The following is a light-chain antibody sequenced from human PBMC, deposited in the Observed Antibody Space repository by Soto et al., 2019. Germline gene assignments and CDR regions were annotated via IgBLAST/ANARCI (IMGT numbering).Light chain of an antibody. CDR1: SSDVGQYNF. CDR3: CSYAGSKTYVV. Sequence: QSVLIQSRSVSGSPGQSVTISCTGTSSDVGQYNFVSWYQHHPGKAPKPMIYRVSQRPSGVPDRFSGSKSGNTASLTISGLQAEDEADYYCCSYAGSKTYVVFGGGTKVTVL. CDR2: RVS. V-gene: IGLV2-11*01. J-gene: IGLJ2*01.